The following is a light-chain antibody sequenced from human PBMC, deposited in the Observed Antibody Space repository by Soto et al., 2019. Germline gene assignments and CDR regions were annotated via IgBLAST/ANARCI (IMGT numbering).Light chain of an antibody. J-gene: IGKJ5*01. CDR1: QSVSSY. CDR2: DAS. Sequence: EIVLTQSPATLSLSPGERATLSCRASQSVSSYLAWYQQKPGQAPKLLIYDASNRATGIPARFSGSGSGTDFTLTISRLEPEDFAVYYCQQRSNWPPITFGQGTRLDIK. V-gene: IGKV3-11*01. CDR3: QQRSNWPPIT.